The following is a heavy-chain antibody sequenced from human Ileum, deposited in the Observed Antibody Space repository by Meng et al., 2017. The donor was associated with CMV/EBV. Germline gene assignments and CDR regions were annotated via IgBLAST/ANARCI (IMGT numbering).Heavy chain of an antibody. CDR1: GFTFSTYS. V-gene: IGHV3-30-3*01. J-gene: IGHJ3*02. D-gene: IGHD5-12*01. Sequence: VQLVESGGGWIKPGGSLRLSCVGSGFTFSTYSMHWVRQAPGKGLEWVALISFDGYNKEYADSVKGRFTISRDNSKNTLYPQMSSLRPEDTAVYYCARDGYYYSSTSFAFDMWGQGTLVTVS. CDR3: ARDGYYYSSTSFAFDM. CDR2: ISFDGYNK.